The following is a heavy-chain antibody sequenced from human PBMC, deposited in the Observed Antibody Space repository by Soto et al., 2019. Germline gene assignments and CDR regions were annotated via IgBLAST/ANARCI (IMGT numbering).Heavy chain of an antibody. V-gene: IGHV4-4*02. D-gene: IGHD3-3*01. CDR1: GDSMSNTNW. CDR2: IYHSGST. Sequence: QVQLQESGPGLVKPSGTLSLTCAVSGDSMSNTNWWSWVRQPPGKGLEWIGEIYHSGSTNYNPSFKSRVTISVDKSKNQFSLNLTSVTAADTAVYYCAKRTLRRLRFVETHWGQGTLVNVS. J-gene: IGHJ4*02. CDR3: AKRTLRRLRFVETH.